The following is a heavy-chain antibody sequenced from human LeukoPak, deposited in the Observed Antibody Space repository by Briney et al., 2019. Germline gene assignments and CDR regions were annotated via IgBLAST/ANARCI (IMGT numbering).Heavy chain of an antibody. CDR1: GGTFSSYA. Sequence: ASVKVSCKASGGTFSSYAISWVRQAPGQGLEWVGGIIPIFGTANYAQKFQGRVTITADESTSTAYMELSSLRSEDTAVYYCATIPLGEKVVPAAIDYYYYYIDVWGKGTTVTVFS. D-gene: IGHD2-2*02. CDR3: ATIPLGEKVVPAAIDYYYYYIDV. J-gene: IGHJ6*03. CDR2: IIPIFGTA. V-gene: IGHV1-69*13.